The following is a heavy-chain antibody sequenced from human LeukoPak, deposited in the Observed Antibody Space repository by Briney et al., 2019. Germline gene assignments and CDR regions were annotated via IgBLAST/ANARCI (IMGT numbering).Heavy chain of an antibody. D-gene: IGHD2-2*01. J-gene: IGHJ4*02. Sequence: GALRLSCAAPGFTVSSNYMSWVRQAPGKGLEWVSVIYSGGSTYYADSVKGRFTISRDNSKNTLYLQMNSLRAEDTAVYYCARRGYCSSTSCYDEDYWGQGTLVTVSP. CDR1: GFTVSSNY. V-gene: IGHV3-53*01. CDR3: ARRGYCSSTSCYDEDY. CDR2: IYSGGST.